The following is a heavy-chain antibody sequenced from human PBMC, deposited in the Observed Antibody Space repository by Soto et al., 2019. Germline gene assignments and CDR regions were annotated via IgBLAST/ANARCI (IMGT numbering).Heavy chain of an antibody. CDR1: GFTVSTDW. Sequence: PGGSLRLSCAASGFTVSTDWMYWVRQAPGKGLEWISVIKSGGNTHYADSVEGRFSISRDNSKDTVYLQMNSLRGEDTAVYYCVRENYYYGMDVWGQGTLVTVSS. J-gene: IGHJ6*02. CDR3: VRENYYYGMDV. CDR2: IKSGGNT. V-gene: IGHV3-66*01.